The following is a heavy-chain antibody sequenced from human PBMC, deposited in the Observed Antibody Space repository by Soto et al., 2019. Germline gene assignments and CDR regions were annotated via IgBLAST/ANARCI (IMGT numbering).Heavy chain of an antibody. V-gene: IGHV5-10-1*01. Sequence: PGESQRNSRQASGDRFSNYWVTWVSKMPGKGLEWMGTIDPNDYYSNNSPSFQGHVTISADTSINTAYLHWSSLKASDTAIYYCARRLSGPKEEYNAYYFYGLDVWGQGTTVTLSS. CDR1: GDRFSNYW. D-gene: IGHD1-1*01. CDR2: IDPNDYYS. J-gene: IGHJ6*02. CDR3: ARRLSGPKEEYNAYYFYGLDV.